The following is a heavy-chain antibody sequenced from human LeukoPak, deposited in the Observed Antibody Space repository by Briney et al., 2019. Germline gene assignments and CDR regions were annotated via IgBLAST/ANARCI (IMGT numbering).Heavy chain of an antibody. J-gene: IGHJ5*02. CDR2: INSDGSST. CDR1: GFTFSNYW. D-gene: IGHD1-26*01. Sequence: GGSLRLSCAASGFTFSNYWMHWVRQAPGKGLVWVSRINSDGSSTSYADSVKGRFTISRDNAKNTLYLQMNSLRAEDTAVYYCARSSGSYNWFDPWGQGTLVTVSS. V-gene: IGHV3-74*01. CDR3: ARSSGSYNWFDP.